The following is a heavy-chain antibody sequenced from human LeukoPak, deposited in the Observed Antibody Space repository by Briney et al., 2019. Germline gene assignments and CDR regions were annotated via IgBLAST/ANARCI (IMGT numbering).Heavy chain of an antibody. J-gene: IGHJ4*02. CDR1: GFTFSDYY. V-gene: IGHV3-11*06. CDR2: ISSSSSYT. CDR3: AGWDYYDSSGPEDY. D-gene: IGHD3-22*01. Sequence: GGSLRLSCAASGFTFSDYYMSWIRQAPGKGLEWVSYISSSSSYTNYADSAKGRFTISRDNAKNSLYLQMNSLRAEDTAVYYCAGWDYYDSSGPEDYWGQGTLVTVSS.